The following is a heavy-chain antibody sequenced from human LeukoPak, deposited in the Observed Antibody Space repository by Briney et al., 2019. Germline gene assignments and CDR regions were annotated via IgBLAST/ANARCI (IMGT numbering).Heavy chain of an antibody. Sequence: SETLSLTCTVSGGSISSYYWSWIRQPPGKGLEWIGYIYYSGSTNYNPSLKSRVTISVDTSKNQFSLKLSSVTAADTAVYYCARGPVSHDFDYWGQGTLVTVFS. V-gene: IGHV4-59*08. D-gene: IGHD2-8*01. CDR1: GGSISSYY. J-gene: IGHJ4*02. CDR2: IYYSGST. CDR3: ARGPVSHDFDY.